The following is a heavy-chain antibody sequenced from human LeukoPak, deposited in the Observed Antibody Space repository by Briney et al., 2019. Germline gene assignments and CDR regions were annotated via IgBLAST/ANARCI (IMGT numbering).Heavy chain of an antibody. Sequence: SETLSLTCAVSGGSISSSNWWSWVRQPPGKGLEWIGEIYHSGSTNYNPSLKSRVTISVDTSRNQISLKLRSVTAADTAVYYCARRLTIAVASDYWGQGTLVTVSS. CDR2: IYHSGST. CDR1: GGSISSSNW. V-gene: IGHV4-4*02. D-gene: IGHD6-19*01. CDR3: ARRLTIAVASDY. J-gene: IGHJ4*02.